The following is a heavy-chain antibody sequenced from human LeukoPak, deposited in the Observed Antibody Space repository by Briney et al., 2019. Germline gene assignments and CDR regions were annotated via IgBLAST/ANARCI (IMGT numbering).Heavy chain of an antibody. CDR3: ARQRVAGRYYFDY. Sequence: GASLQICCEGSGSIFTSYWISWVRPLAGKGVEWMGRIDPSDSYTNYSPSFQGHVTISADKSISTAYLQWSSLKASDTAMYYCARQRVAGRYYFDYWGQGTLVTVSS. V-gene: IGHV5-10-1*01. CDR2: IDPSDSYT. J-gene: IGHJ4*02. D-gene: IGHD6-19*01. CDR1: GSIFTSYW.